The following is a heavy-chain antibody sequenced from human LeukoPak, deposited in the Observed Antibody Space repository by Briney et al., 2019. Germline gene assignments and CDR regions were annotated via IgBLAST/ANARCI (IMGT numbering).Heavy chain of an antibody. CDR1: GFTFNSYE. Sequence: PGGSLRLSCAASGFTFNSYEMNWVRQAPGKGLEWVSYISSSGSTIYYADPVKGRFTISRDNAKNSLYLQMNSLRAEDTAVYYCAREDVTPFDYWGQGTLVTVSS. CDR3: AREDVTPFDY. D-gene: IGHD3-10*02. J-gene: IGHJ4*02. V-gene: IGHV3-48*03. CDR2: ISSSGSTI.